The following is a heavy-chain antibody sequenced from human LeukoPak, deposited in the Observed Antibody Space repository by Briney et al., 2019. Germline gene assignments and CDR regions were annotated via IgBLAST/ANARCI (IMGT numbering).Heavy chain of an antibody. Sequence: GGSLRLSCAASGFAFSSYTMNWVRQAPGKGLEWVSAISGSGVGTYYADSVKGRFTISRDNSWNTLYLQMNSLRADDTAVYYCAKDQVISGSEASDIWGQGTMVTVSS. CDR1: GFAFSSYT. D-gene: IGHD2-21*01. CDR2: ISGSGVGT. J-gene: IGHJ3*02. V-gene: IGHV3-23*01. CDR3: AKDQVISGSEASDI.